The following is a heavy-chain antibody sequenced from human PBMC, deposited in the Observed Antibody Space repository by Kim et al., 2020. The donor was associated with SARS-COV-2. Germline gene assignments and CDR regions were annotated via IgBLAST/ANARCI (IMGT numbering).Heavy chain of an antibody. V-gene: IGHV3-48*02. D-gene: IGHD6-13*01. CDR3: VRSKTVVAAAGTGNWYF. J-gene: IGHJ2*01. Sequence: GGSLRHSCATSGFTFSSYSMNWVRQAPGKGLEWLSFITSSGSPIYYADSVRGRLTIARDNPKRSLYLQMDSLRDDDTAVYYCVRSKTVVAAAGTGNWYF. CDR2: ITSSGSPI. CDR1: GFTFSSYS.